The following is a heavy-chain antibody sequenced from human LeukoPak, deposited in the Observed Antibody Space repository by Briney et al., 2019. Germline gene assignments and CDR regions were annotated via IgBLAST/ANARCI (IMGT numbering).Heavy chain of an antibody. V-gene: IGHV3-53*01. CDR1: EFTVSNSY. Sequence: GGSLRLYCAASEFTVSNSYMTWVRQAPGKGLEWVSVIYEGGGRYYGDSVKGRFTISKDNFENTVYLQMNSLRADDTAVYYCARVDTVSGILVWGQGTLVTVSS. D-gene: IGHD5-18*01. CDR2: IYEGGGR. CDR3: ARVDTVSGILV. J-gene: IGHJ4*02.